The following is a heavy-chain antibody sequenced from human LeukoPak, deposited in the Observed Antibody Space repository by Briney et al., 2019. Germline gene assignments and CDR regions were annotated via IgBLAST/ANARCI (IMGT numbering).Heavy chain of an antibody. CDR1: GYTLTELS. D-gene: IGHD3-9*01. V-gene: IGHV1-24*01. CDR3: ATTLPPTYDITDY. Sequence: ASVKVSGKVSGYTLTELSMHWVRQAPGKGLEWMGGFDPEDGETIYAPKLQGRVTMTEDTSTDTAYMELSSLRSEDTAVYYCATTLPPTYDITDYWGQGTLVTVSS. CDR2: FDPEDGET. J-gene: IGHJ4*02.